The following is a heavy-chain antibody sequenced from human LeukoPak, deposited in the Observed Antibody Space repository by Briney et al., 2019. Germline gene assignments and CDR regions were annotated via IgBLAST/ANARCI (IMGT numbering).Heavy chain of an antibody. D-gene: IGHD2-21*01. CDR2: IVGDSSKT. CDR3: AKQPYNYYYLDV. CDR1: GLTFHDYA. Sequence: PGGSLRLSCAISGLTFHDYAMTWVRQAPGKGLEWVSTIVGDSSKTYYADSVKGRFTISRDNSNYMLFLHMNNLRAEDTAIYYCAKQPYNYYYLDVWGKGTTVTVSS. V-gene: IGHV3-23*01. J-gene: IGHJ6*03.